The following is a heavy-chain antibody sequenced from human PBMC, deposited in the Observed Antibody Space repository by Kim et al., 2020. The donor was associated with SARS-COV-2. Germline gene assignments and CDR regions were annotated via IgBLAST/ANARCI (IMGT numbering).Heavy chain of an antibody. CDR1: GGSISSSSYY. CDR2: IYYSGST. Sequence: SETLSLTCTVSGGSISSSSYYWGWIRQPPGKGLEWIGSIYYSGSTYYNPSLKSRVTISVDTSKNQCSLKLSSVTAADTGVYYCARHGFLAAAGSYYFDYWNQESLGTVSS. D-gene: IGHD6-13*01. J-gene: IGHJ4*02. V-gene: IGHV4-39*01. CDR3: ARHGFLAAAGSYYFDY.